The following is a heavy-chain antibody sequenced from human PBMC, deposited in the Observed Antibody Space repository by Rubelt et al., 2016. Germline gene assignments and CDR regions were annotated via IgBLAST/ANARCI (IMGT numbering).Heavy chain of an antibody. CDR3: ARGSSSWYRNWFDP. CDR1: GGSFSGYY. Sequence: YGGSFSGYYWSWIRQPPGKGLEWIGEINHSGSTNYNPSLKSRVTISVDTSKNQFSLKLSSVTAADTAVYYCARGSSSWYRNWFDPWGQGTLVTVSS. CDR2: INHSGST. V-gene: IGHV4-34*01. D-gene: IGHD6-13*01. J-gene: IGHJ5*02.